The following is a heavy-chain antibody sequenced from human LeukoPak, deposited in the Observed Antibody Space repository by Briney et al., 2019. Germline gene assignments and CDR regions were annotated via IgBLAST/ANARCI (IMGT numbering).Heavy chain of an antibody. CDR2: IYTSGST. Sequence: PSETLSLTCTVSGGSISSYYWSWIRQPAGKGLEWIGRIYTSGSTNYNPSLKSRVTMSVDTSKNQFSPKLSSVTAADTAVYYCARDRYDSSGYHLHMDVWGKGTTVTVSS. CDR1: GGSISSYY. D-gene: IGHD3-22*01. CDR3: ARDRYDSSGYHLHMDV. V-gene: IGHV4-4*07. J-gene: IGHJ6*03.